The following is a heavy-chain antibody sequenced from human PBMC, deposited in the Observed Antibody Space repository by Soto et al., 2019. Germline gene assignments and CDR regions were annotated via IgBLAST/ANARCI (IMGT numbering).Heavy chain of an antibody. CDR1: GYTFTGYY. Sequence: ASVKVSCKASGYTFTGYYMHWVRQAPGQGLEWMGWINPNSGGTNYAQKFQGRVTMTRDTSISTAYMELSRLRSDDTAVYYCARNFHIVVVPAAPSPNWFDPWGQGTLVTVSS. V-gene: IGHV1-2*02. CDR3: ARNFHIVVVPAAPSPNWFDP. D-gene: IGHD2-2*01. CDR2: INPNSGGT. J-gene: IGHJ5*02.